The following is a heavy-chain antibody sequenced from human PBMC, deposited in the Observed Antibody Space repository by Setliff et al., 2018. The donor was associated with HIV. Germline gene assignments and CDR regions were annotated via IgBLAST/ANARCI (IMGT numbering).Heavy chain of an antibody. J-gene: IGHJ4*02. V-gene: IGHV3-7*01. Sequence: PGGSLRLSCAASGFTFSSYWMSWVRQAPGKGLEWVANIKQDGSEKYYVDSVKGRFTISRDNAKNSLYLQMNSLRAEDTAVYYCARNQGSSWYYFDYWGQGTLVTVSS. CDR1: GFTFSSYW. CDR2: IKQDGSEK. D-gene: IGHD6-13*01. CDR3: ARNQGSSWYYFDY.